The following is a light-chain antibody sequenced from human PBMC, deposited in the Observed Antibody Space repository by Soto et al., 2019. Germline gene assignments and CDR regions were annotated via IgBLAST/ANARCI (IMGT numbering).Light chain of an antibody. CDR3: QQYGSSPIT. Sequence: EMVFTQSPGTLPVSPGERAALSCSASQSVSSTNLAWYQQKPGQAPSLLIYGASSRATGIPDRFSGSGSGTDFTLTISRLEPEDFAVYYCQQYGSSPITFGQGTRLEIK. J-gene: IGKJ5*01. V-gene: IGKV3-20*01. CDR1: QSVSSTN. CDR2: GAS.